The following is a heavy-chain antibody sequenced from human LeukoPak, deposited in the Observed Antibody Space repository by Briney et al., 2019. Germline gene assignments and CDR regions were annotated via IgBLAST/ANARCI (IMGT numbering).Heavy chain of an antibody. CDR2: IYSDASA. CDR1: GFIVTNNY. CDR3: ARGSELGATCDY. Sequence: GGSLRLSCAASGFIVTNNYMTWVRQAPGRGLEWVSVIYSDASAYYADSVRGRFIISRDTSKNTIYLQMNRLTAEDTAVYYCARGSELGATCDYWGQGTLVTVSS. J-gene: IGHJ4*02. D-gene: IGHD1-26*01. V-gene: IGHV3-66*01.